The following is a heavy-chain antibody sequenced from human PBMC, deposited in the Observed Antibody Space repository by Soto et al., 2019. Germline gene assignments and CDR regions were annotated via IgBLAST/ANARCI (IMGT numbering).Heavy chain of an antibody. V-gene: IGHV4-59*08. CDR3: ARPGAFGWFDP. Sequence: SCKASGGTFSSYTISWIRQPPGKGLEWIGYIYYSGSTNYNPSLKSRVTISVDTSKNQFSLKLSSVTAADTAVYYCARPGAFGWFDPWGQGTLVTVSS. CDR1: GGTFSSYT. D-gene: IGHD3-10*01. CDR2: IYYSGST. J-gene: IGHJ5*02.